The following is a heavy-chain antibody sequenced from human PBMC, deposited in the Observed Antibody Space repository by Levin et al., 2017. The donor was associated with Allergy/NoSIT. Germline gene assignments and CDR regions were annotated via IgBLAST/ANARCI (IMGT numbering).Heavy chain of an antibody. CDR2: VFHSGSA. Sequence: PSETLSLTCDVSGFSITDGYYWGWLRQPPGQGLEWIASVFHSGSAYYNPSLRSRVTISVDTSKNKFSLNLRSVTAADTATYFCARVTFAARSAHSSSRYYFEHWGQGTLVTVSS. J-gene: IGHJ4*02. V-gene: IGHV4-38-2*01. CDR1: GFSITDGYY. CDR3: ARVTFAARSAHSSSRYYFEH. D-gene: IGHD2/OR15-2a*01.